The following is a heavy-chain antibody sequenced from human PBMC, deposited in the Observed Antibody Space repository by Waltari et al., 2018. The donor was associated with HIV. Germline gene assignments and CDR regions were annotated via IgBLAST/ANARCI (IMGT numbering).Heavy chain of an antibody. CDR3: ARGSLLRNWLDP. CDR1: VNPFRDHG. D-gene: IGHD3-22*01. Sequence: QIPLLQSGAEVKKPEASVKAPCKAAVNPFRDHGISWVRQAPGQGLEWMGWISGLSEERRNYAQKFQGRVTLSTDTSTTTAYMELRSLRSDDTAIYYCARGSLLRNWLDPWGQGTLVTVSS. J-gene: IGHJ5*02. V-gene: IGHV1-18*01. CDR2: ISGLSEERR.